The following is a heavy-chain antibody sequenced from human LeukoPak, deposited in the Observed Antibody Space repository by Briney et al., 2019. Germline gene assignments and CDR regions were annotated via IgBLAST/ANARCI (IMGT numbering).Heavy chain of an antibody. J-gene: IGHJ5*02. V-gene: IGHV4-34*01. D-gene: IGHD3-16*01. Sequence: PSETLSLTCAVYGGSFSGYYWSWIRQPPGKGLEWIGEINHSGSTNYNPSLKSRVTISVDTSKNQFSLKLSSVTAADTAVYYCARHVTVFNLGGFSFDPWGQGTLVTVSS. CDR1: GGSFSGYY. CDR2: INHSGST. CDR3: ARHVTVFNLGGFSFDP.